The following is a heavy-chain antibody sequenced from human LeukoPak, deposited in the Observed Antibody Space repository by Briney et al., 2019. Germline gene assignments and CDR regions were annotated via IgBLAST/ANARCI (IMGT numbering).Heavy chain of an antibody. J-gene: IGHJ4*02. Sequence: GASVKVSCKASGYTFSDYYMHWVRQAPGQGLEWMAWINPDSGDSYSAPKFQGRVTMTRDTSISTASMEVSWLSSDDTAVYYCATGVATAFTYWGQGTLVTVSS. V-gene: IGHV1-2*02. D-gene: IGHD5-12*01. CDR2: INPDSGDS. CDR1: GYTFSDYY. CDR3: ATGVATAFTY.